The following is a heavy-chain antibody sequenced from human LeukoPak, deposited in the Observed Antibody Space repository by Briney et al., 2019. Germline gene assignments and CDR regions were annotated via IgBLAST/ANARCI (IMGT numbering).Heavy chain of an antibody. CDR3: ARGIYGGNSPLVDL. J-gene: IGHJ5*02. CDR2: INPSGGTT. CDR1: GYTFTSYH. D-gene: IGHD6-13*01. Sequence: GASVTVSCKASGYTFTSYHMHWVRQAPGQGLEWMGIINPSGGTTNYAQKFRGRVTMTRDMSTSTVYMELSSLRSEDTAMYYCARGIYGGNSPLVDLWGQGTLVTVSS. V-gene: IGHV1-46*01.